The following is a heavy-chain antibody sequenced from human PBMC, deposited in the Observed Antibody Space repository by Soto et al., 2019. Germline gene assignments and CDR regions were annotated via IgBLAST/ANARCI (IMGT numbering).Heavy chain of an antibody. CDR2: IYSDGST. J-gene: IGHJ4*02. CDR3: ARGATYYYGSGEFDY. V-gene: IGHV3-53*04. Sequence: EVQLVESGGGLVQPGGSLRLSCAASGFTVSSNYMSWVRQAPGKGLEWVSGIYSDGSTYYADSVKRRFTISRNNSTNTLYLQMNSLRAEDTAVYYCARGATYYYGSGEFDYWGQGTLVTVSS. CDR1: GFTVSSNY. D-gene: IGHD3-10*01.